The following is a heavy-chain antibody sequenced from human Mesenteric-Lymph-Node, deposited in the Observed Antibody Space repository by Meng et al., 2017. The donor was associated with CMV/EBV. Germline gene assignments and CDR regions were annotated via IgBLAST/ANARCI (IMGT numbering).Heavy chain of an antibody. CDR3: ARLPPPNYDFWSGYTHYYYGMDV. D-gene: IGHD3-3*01. J-gene: IGHJ6*02. CDR2: IHYSGST. Sequence: SETLSLTCSVSGGSVNSGNYHWSWIRQPPGKGLEWIGYIHYSGSTNYNPSLKSRLTMSLDTSKNQFSLKLSSVTAADTAVYYCARLPPPNYDFWSGYTHYYYGMDVWGQGTTVTVSS. V-gene: IGHV4-61*01. CDR1: GGSVNSGNYH.